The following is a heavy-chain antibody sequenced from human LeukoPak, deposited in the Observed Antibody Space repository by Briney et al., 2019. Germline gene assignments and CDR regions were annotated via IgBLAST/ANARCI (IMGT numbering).Heavy chain of an antibody. J-gene: IGHJ3*02. V-gene: IGHV4-38-2*02. Sequence: SETLSLTCTVSGYSISSGYYWGWIRQPPGKGLEWIGSIYHSGSTYYNPSLKSRVTISVDKSKNQFSLKLSSVTAADTAVYYCARDPLGVGAFDIWGQGTMVTVSS. CDR1: GYSISSGYY. CDR2: IYHSGST. CDR3: ARDPLGVGAFDI.